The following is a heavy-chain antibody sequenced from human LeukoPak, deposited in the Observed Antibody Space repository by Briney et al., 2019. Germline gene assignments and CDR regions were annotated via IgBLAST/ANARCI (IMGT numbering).Heavy chain of an antibody. V-gene: IGHV1-69*01. CDR3: ARDRGYSYGWIDFDY. Sequence: SVTVSCKASGGTFSSYAISWVRRAPGQGLEWMGGIIPIFGTANYAQKFQGRVTITADESTSTAYMELSSLRSEDTAVYYCARDRGYSYGWIDFDYWGQGTLVTVSS. J-gene: IGHJ4*02. CDR2: IIPIFGTA. CDR1: GGTFSSYA. D-gene: IGHD5-18*01.